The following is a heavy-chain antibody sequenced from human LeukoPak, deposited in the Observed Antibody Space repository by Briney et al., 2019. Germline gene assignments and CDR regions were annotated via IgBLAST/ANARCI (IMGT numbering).Heavy chain of an antibody. D-gene: IGHD1/OR15-1a*01. V-gene: IGHV3-7*01. CDR3: AREGTGSYMDV. CDR1: GFTFSSYW. J-gene: IGHJ6*03. Sequence: PGGSLRLSRAASGFTFSSYWMSWVRQAPGKGLEWVANIKQDGSEKYYVDSVKGRFTISRDNAKNTLYLQVNSLRVEDTAVYYCAREGTGSYMDVWGKGTTVTVSS. CDR2: IKQDGSEK.